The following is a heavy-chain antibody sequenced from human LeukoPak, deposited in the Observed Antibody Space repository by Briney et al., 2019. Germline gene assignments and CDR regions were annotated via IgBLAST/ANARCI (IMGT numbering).Heavy chain of an antibody. D-gene: IGHD6-13*01. Sequence: SETLSLTCTVSGGSISSYYWSWIRQPAGKGLEWIGRIYTSGSTNYNPSLKSRVTMSVDTSKNQFSLKLSSVTAADTAVYYCARDAPLTAAGTGRFDPWGQGTLVTVSS. CDR1: GGSISSYY. CDR3: ARDAPLTAAGTGRFDP. CDR2: IYTSGST. V-gene: IGHV4-4*07. J-gene: IGHJ5*02.